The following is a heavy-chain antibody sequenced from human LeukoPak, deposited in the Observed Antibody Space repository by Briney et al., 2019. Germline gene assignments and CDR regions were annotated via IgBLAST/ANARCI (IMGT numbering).Heavy chain of an antibody. D-gene: IGHD5-18*01. Sequence: ASVRVSCKASGYTFNSYGISWVRQAPGQGLEWMGWINPNSGGTNYAQKFQGRVTMTRDTSISTAYMELSRLRSDDTTVYYCARADRGYSYGDYWGQGTLVTVSS. CDR2: INPNSGGT. J-gene: IGHJ4*02. CDR1: GYTFNSYG. V-gene: IGHV1-2*02. CDR3: ARADRGYSYGDY.